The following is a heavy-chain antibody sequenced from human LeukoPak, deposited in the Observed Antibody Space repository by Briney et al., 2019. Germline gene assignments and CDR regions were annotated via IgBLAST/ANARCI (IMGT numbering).Heavy chain of an antibody. D-gene: IGHD2-15*01. J-gene: IGHJ4*02. V-gene: IGHV4-4*07. CDR1: GGSISSYY. CDR2: IYTSGST. CDR3: ARDPYCSGGSCLSYFDY. Sequence: SETLSLTCTVSGGSISSYYWSWIRQHAGEGLEWIGRIYTSGSTNYNSSLKSRVTMSVDTSKNQFSLKLSSVTAADTAVYYCARDPYCSGGSCLSYFDYWGQGTLVTVSS.